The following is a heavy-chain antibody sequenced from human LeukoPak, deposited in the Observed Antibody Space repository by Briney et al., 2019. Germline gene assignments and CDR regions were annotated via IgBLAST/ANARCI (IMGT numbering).Heavy chain of an antibody. CDR3: ARDPYYYDSSGAPPFDY. D-gene: IGHD3-22*01. V-gene: IGHV1-18*01. Sequence: ASVKVSCKASGYTFTSYGISWVRQAPGQGLEWMGWISAYNGNTNYAQKLQGRVTMTTDTSTSTAYMELRSLRSDDTAVYYCARDPYYYDSSGAPPFDYWGQGTLVTVSS. J-gene: IGHJ4*02. CDR1: GYTFTSYG. CDR2: ISAYNGNT.